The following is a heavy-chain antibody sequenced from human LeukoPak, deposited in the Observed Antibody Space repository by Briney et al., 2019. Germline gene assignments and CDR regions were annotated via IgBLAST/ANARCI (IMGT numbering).Heavy chain of an antibody. Sequence: ASVEVSCKASGYTFIDYYIHWLRQAPGQGLEWMGFINGSLNDIKYAQKFRSRVTLTRDTSISTAYMELRGLRSDDTAVYYCARDYGTTGENAFDIWGQGTMVTVSS. CDR1: GYTFIDYY. CDR3: ARDYGTTGENAFDI. V-gene: IGHV1-2*02. J-gene: IGHJ3*02. D-gene: IGHD1-7*01. CDR2: INGSLNDI.